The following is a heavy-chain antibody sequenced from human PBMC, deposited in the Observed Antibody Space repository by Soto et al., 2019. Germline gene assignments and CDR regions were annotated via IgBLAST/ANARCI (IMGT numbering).Heavy chain of an antibody. Sequence: GESLKISCKGSGYSFTTSWIAWVRKMPGKGLGGMGIIYPGDSDTRYSPSFQGQVTISADKSISTAYLQWSSLKASDTAMYYCARLPHYYGSGSYYYYYGMDVWGQGTTVTVSS. J-gene: IGHJ6*02. CDR1: GYSFTTSW. D-gene: IGHD3-10*01. CDR3: ARLPHYYGSGSYYYYYGMDV. CDR2: IYPGDSDT. V-gene: IGHV5-51*01.